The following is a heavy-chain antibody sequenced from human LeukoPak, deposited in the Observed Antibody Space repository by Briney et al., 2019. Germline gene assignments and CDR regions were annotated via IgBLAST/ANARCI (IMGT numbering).Heavy chain of an antibody. CDR2: IYHSGST. J-gene: IGHJ5*02. Sequence: SETLSLTCAASGGSINSDGYSWSWIRQPPGKGLEWIGYIYHSGSTYYNPSLKSRVTISVDRSKNQFSLKLSSVTAADTAVYYCARDQCYYDSSGYRGCWSDPWGQGTLVTVSS. CDR1: GGSINSDGYS. V-gene: IGHV4-30-2*01. CDR3: ARDQCYYDSSGYRGCWSDP. D-gene: IGHD3-22*01.